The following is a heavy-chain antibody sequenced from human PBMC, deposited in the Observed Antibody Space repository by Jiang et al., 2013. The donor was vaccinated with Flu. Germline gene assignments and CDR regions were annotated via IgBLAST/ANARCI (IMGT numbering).Heavy chain of an antibody. Sequence: AISGDSVSSNSAAWNWIRQSPSRGLEWLGRTYYRSKWYNDYAVSVKSRITINPDTSKNQFSLQLNSVTPEDTAVYYCAREAAVAGYYYYYMDVWGKGTTVTVSS. J-gene: IGHJ6*03. CDR2: TYYRSKWYN. V-gene: IGHV6-1*01. CDR1: GDSVSSNSAA. CDR3: AREAAVAGYYYYYMDV. D-gene: IGHD6-19*01.